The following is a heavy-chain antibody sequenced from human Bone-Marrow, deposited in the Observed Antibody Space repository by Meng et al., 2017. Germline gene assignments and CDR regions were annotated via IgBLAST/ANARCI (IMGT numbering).Heavy chain of an antibody. CDR3: ARVNRVDTAMVNDY. D-gene: IGHD5-18*01. CDR1: GLTFSSYS. V-gene: IGHV3-21*01. Sequence: GESLKISCAASGLTFSSYSMNWVRQAPGKGLEWVSSISSSRSYIYYADSVKGRFTISRDNAKNSLYLQLNSLRAGDTAVYYCARVNRVDTAMVNDYWGQGTLVTVSS. CDR2: ISSSRSYI. J-gene: IGHJ4*02.